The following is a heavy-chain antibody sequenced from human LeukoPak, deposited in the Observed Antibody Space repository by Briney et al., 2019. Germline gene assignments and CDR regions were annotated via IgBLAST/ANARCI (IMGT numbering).Heavy chain of an antibody. CDR3: ARDIQLGRYFDWIFPSPDY. D-gene: IGHD3-9*01. CDR2: ISYDGTYK. Sequence: GGSLRLSCAASGFTFSSYAMHWVRQAPGKGLEWVTVISYDGTYKYYADSVKGRFTIARGNSKNTLYLQMNSLRHEDTAVYYCARDIQLGRYFDWIFPSPDYWGQGTLVTVSS. CDR1: GFTFSSYA. V-gene: IGHV3-30*04. J-gene: IGHJ4*02.